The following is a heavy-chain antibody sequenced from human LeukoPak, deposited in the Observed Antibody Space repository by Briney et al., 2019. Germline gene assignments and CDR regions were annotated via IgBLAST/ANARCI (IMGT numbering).Heavy chain of an antibody. CDR1: GFTFDDYA. D-gene: IGHD6-25*01. CDR2: ISWNSGSI. J-gene: IGHJ4*02. Sequence: PGGSLRLSCAASGFTFDDYAMHWVRQAPGKGLEWVSGISWNSGSIGYADSVKGRFTISRDNAKNSLYLQMNSLRAEDTALYYCAKDPKFDGSFDYWGQGTLVTVSS. CDR3: AKDPKFDGSFDY. V-gene: IGHV3-9*01.